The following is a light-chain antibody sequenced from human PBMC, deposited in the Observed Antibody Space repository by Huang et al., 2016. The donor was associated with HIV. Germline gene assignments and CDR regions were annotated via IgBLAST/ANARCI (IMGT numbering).Light chain of an antibody. V-gene: IGKV3-15*01. CDR2: GAS. CDR3: QQYNNWIT. J-gene: IGKJ5*01. CDR1: QSVSSN. Sequence: EIVMTQSPATLSVSPGERATLSCRASQSVSSNLAWYQQKPGQAPRLLIYGASTRATGIPARFRGSGSGTEFTLTISSLQSEDFAVYYCQQYNNWITFGQGTRLEMK.